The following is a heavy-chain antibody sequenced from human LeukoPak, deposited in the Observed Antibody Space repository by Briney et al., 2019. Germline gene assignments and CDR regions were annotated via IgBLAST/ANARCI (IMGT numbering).Heavy chain of an antibody. CDR2: IYYSGST. Sequence: PGGSLRLSCAASGFTFSSYAMSWVRQPPGKGLEWIGSIYYSGSTYYNPSLKSRVTISVDTSKNQFSLKLSPVTAADTAVYYCARPRYSSSSYWFDPWGQGTLVTVSS. CDR1: GFTFSSYA. J-gene: IGHJ5*02. V-gene: IGHV4-39*01. CDR3: ARPRYSSSSYWFDP. D-gene: IGHD6-6*01.